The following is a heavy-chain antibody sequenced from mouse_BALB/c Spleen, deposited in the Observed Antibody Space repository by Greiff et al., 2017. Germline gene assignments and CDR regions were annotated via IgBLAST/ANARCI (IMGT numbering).Heavy chain of an antibody. Sequence: QVQLQQSGPELVRPGASVKMSCKASGYTFTSYWMHWVKQRPGQGLEWIGEILPGSGSTNYNEKFKGKATFTADTSSNTAYMQLSSLTSEDSAVYYCARRGGTNAMDYWGQGTSVTVSS. CDR2: ILPGSGST. V-gene: IGHV1-55*01. J-gene: IGHJ4*01. CDR1: GYTFTSYW. CDR3: ARRGGTNAMDY. D-gene: IGHD4-1*01.